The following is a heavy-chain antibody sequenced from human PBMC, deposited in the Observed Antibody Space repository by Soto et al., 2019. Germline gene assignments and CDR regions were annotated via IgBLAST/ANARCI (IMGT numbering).Heavy chain of an antibody. V-gene: IGHV1-69*01. CDR1: GGTFSSYA. D-gene: IGHD3-16*01. Sequence: QVQLVQSGAEVKKPGSSVKVSCKASGGTFSSYAISWVRQAPGQGLEWMGGIIPIYGTATYAQKFQGRVTITADESTSTAYMGLSSLRSEDTDVYYCARAPRGGGPSRYWCQGTLVTVSS. J-gene: IGHJ4*02. CDR2: IIPIYGTA. CDR3: ARAPRGGGPSRY.